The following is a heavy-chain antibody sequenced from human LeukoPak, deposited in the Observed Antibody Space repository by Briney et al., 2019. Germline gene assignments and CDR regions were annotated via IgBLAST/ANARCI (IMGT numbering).Heavy chain of an antibody. J-gene: IGHJ4*02. CDR2: ISGSGGST. CDR3: ATNPKYSSYY. CDR1: GFTFSSYA. V-gene: IGHV3-23*01. D-gene: IGHD6-6*01. Sequence: GGSLRLPCAASGFTFSSYAMSWVRQAPGKRLEWVSAISGSGGSTYYADSVKGRFTISRDNSKNTLYLQMNSLRAEDTAVYYCATNPKYSSYYWGQGTLVTVSS.